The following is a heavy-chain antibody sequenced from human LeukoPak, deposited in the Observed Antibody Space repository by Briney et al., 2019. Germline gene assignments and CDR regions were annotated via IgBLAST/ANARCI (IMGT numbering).Heavy chain of an antibody. CDR3: AKDYYYGSGSYLIYYYYYMDV. V-gene: IGHV3-30*02. CDR2: IRYDGSNK. J-gene: IGHJ6*03. Sequence: HPGGSLRLSCAASGFTFSSYWMSWVRQAPGKGLEWVAFIRYDGSNKYYADSVKGRFTISRDNSKNTLYLQMNSLRAEDTAVYYCAKDYYYGSGSYLIYYYYYMDVWGKGTTVTISS. D-gene: IGHD3-10*01. CDR1: GFTFSSYW.